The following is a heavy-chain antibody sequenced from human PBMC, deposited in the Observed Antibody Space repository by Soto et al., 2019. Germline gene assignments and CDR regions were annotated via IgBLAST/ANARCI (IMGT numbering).Heavy chain of an antibody. CDR1: GYTFTSYG. D-gene: IGHD5-18*01. Sequence: ASVKVSCKASGYTFTSYGISWVRQAPGQGLEWMGWISAYNGTANYAQKFQGRVTITADESTSTAYMELSSLRSEDTAVYYCARAMRRGYSYGPEIVFDYWGQGTLVTVSS. V-gene: IGHV1-18*01. J-gene: IGHJ4*02. CDR2: ISAYNGTA. CDR3: ARAMRRGYSYGPEIVFDY.